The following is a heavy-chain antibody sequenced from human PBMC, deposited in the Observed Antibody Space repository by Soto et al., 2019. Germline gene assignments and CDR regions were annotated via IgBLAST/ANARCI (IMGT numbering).Heavy chain of an antibody. CDR1: GFTVSSNY. CDR2: IYSGGST. D-gene: IGHD1-1*01. Sequence: EVPLVESGGGLVQPGGSLRLSCAASGFTVSSNYMSWVRQAPGKGLEWVAVIYSGGSTYYADSVKARFTISRDNSKNALDLPMNSLRAEDTAVYYCARAINWYAPHDYWGQGTLVTVSS. CDR3: ARAINWYAPHDY. J-gene: IGHJ4*02. V-gene: IGHV3-66*01.